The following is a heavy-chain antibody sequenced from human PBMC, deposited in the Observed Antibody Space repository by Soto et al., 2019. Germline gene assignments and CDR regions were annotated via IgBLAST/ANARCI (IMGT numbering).Heavy chain of an antibody. CDR2: IGRSGETI. J-gene: IGHJ4*02. Sequence: EVQLAESGGGLAQPGGSLRLSCVGSGFTFSSFEMNWVRQTPGKGLEWLSYIGRSGETIYYADSVKGRFTISRDNAKSSLFLQMNGLRDVDAGIYYCARDSRGGAARCPTFYYWGRGTLVTVSS. CDR1: GFTFSSFE. D-gene: IGHD6-6*01. CDR3: ARDSRGGAARCPTFYY. V-gene: IGHV3-48*03.